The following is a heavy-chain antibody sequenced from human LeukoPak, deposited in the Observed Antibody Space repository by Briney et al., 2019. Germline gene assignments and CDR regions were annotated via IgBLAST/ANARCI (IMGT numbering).Heavy chain of an antibody. CDR2: ISGSGGST. D-gene: IGHD5-24*01. V-gene: IGHV3-23*01. CDR1: GFTFSSYA. CDR3: GKGGGYRPSREDY. Sequence: GGSLRLSCAASGFTFSSYAMSWVRQAPGKGLEWVSAISGSGGSTYYADSVKGRFTISRDNSKNTLYLQMNSLRAEDTAIYYCGKGGGYRPSREDYWGQGTLVTVSS. J-gene: IGHJ4*02.